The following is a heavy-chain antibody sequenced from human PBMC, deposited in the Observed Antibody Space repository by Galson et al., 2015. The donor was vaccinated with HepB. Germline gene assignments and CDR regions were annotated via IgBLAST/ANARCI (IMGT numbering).Heavy chain of an antibody. CDR3: ARESSYAFDI. V-gene: IGHV3-11*05. CDR2: ISSTSSYT. J-gene: IGHJ3*02. CDR1: GFTLSDYY. D-gene: IGHD1-26*01. Sequence: SLRLSCAASGFTLSDYYMTWIRQAPGKGLEWVSYISSTSSYTNYADSVKGRFTISRDNAKNSLYMQMNSLRAEDTAVYYCARESSYAFDIWGQGTMVTVSS.